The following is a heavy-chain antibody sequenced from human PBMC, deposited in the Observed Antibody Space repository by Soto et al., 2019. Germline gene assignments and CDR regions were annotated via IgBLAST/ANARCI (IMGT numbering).Heavy chain of an antibody. CDR1: GYTFTSYG. J-gene: IGHJ4*02. CDR2: ISAHNGNT. D-gene: IGHD1-1*01. V-gene: IGHV1-18*01. CDR3: ARGGYGYY. Sequence: QVHLVQAGAEVKKPGASVKVSCKASGYTFTSYGITWVRQAPGQGLAWMGWISAHNGNTNYAQTRQSRVSVTRATSTCTAYMELRRLISDDSAVYYCARGGYGYYWGQGALVTVSS.